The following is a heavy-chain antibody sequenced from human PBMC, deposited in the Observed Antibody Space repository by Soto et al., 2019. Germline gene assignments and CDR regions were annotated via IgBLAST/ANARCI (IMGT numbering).Heavy chain of an antibody. Sequence: VQLVESGGGLVQPGGSLKLSCAASGFTFSGSAMHWVRQASGKGLEWVGRIRSKANSYATAYAASVKGRFTISRDDSKNTAYLQMNSLKTEDTAVYYCTRRTGTTTPYGMDVWGQGTTVTVSS. J-gene: IGHJ6*02. V-gene: IGHV3-73*02. CDR2: IRSKANSYAT. CDR1: GFTFSGSA. D-gene: IGHD1-7*01. CDR3: TRRTGTTTPYGMDV.